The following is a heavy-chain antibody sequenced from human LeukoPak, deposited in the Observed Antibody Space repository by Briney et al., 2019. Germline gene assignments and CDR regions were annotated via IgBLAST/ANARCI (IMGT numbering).Heavy chain of an antibody. J-gene: IGHJ4*02. V-gene: IGHV3-23*01. CDR2: ISGSGGST. CDR1: GFTVSTTY. D-gene: IGHD2/OR15-2a*01. Sequence: PGGSLRLSCAASGFTVSTTYMSWVRQAPGKGLEWVSSISGSGGSTYHADSVKGRFTISRDNSKNTLSLQMNSLRAEDTALYYCAKDLSTAAKYYFDYWGQGTLVTVSS. CDR3: AKDLSTAAKYYFDY.